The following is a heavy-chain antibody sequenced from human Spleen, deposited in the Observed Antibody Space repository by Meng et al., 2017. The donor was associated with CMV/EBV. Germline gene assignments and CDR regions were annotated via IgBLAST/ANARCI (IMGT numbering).Heavy chain of an antibody. CDR3: ARASVEMRVPDY. Sequence: ASVKVSCKASGYTFTNYDINWVRQASGQGLEWMGWMNPNSGDTGYAQKFQGRVTLTRNTSTSTAYMELSSLRSEDTAVYSCARASVEMRVPDYWGQGTLVTVSS. CDR2: MNPNSGDT. J-gene: IGHJ4*02. D-gene: IGHD5-24*01. V-gene: IGHV1-8*01. CDR1: GYTFTNYD.